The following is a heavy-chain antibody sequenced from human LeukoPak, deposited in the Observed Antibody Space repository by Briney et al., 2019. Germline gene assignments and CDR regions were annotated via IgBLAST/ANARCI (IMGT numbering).Heavy chain of an antibody. J-gene: IGHJ4*02. V-gene: IGHV4-38-2*01. D-gene: IGHD3-22*01. CDR2: IHHGGST. CDR1: GYSISSGYY. CDR3: ARQDYYDFYFDY. Sequence: KPSETLSLTCAVSGYSISSGYYWGWIRQPPGQGLECIGSIHHGGSTYYNSSLKSRVTISVDTSRIQFSLKLSSVTAADTAVYYCARQDYYDFYFDYWGQGTLVTVPS.